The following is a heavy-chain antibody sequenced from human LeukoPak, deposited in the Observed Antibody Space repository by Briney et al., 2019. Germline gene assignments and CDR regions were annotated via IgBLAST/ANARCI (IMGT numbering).Heavy chain of an antibody. CDR1: GYTFTGYY. Sequence: ASVKVSCKASGYTFTGYYMHWVRQAPGQGLEWMGWINPDSGGTNYAQKFQGRVTMTRDTSISTGYMELSRLRSDDTAVYYCARDLGSHDAFDIWGQGTMVTVSS. D-gene: IGHD7-27*01. J-gene: IGHJ3*02. CDR2: INPDSGGT. V-gene: IGHV1-2*02. CDR3: ARDLGSHDAFDI.